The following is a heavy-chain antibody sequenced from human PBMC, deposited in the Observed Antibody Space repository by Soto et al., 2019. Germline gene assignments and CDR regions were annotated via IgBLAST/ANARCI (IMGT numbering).Heavy chain of an antibody. D-gene: IGHD3-16*02. V-gene: IGHV4-31*01. CDR2: IYNTGST. Sequence: QVQLQESGPGLLKPSQTLSLTCTVSGASISSGEYYWSWIRQHPGKGLEWIGYIYNTGSTYYNPSLKTPVTIFLDTSNTQFSLTLTSLTAPDTAMYYCARGVRGCASYRPYYFDYWGRGTLVTVSS. J-gene: IGHJ4*02. CDR1: GASISSGEYY. CDR3: ARGVRGCASYRPYYFDY.